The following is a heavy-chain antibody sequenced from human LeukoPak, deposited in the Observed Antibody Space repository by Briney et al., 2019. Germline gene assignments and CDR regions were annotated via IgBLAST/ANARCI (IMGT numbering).Heavy chain of an antibody. CDR1: GFIFSSYA. D-gene: IGHD6-13*01. J-gene: IGHJ4*02. CDR3: ARGGDSYSSSWNTDNYFDY. V-gene: IGHV3-30-3*01. CDR2: ISYDGSNK. Sequence: GRSLRLSCAASGFIFSSYAMHWVRQAPGKGLEWVAVISYDGSNKYYADSGKGRFTISRDNFKNTLYLQMNSLRAEDTAVYYCARGGDSYSSSWNTDNYFDYWGQGTLVIVSS.